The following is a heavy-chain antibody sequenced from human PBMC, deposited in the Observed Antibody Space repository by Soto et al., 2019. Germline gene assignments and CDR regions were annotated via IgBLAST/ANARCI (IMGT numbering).Heavy chain of an antibody. CDR2: IRSKANSYAT. D-gene: IGHD2-15*01. J-gene: IGHJ4*02. V-gene: IGHV3-73*02. CDR1: GFTFSGSA. Sequence: EVQLVESGGGLVQPGGSLKLSCAASGFTFSGSAMHWVRQASGKGLEWVGRIRSKANSYATAYAASVKGRFTISRDDSKTTAYLQMNSLKTEDTAVYYCWVYCSGGSCYGGDQFDYWGQGTLVTVSS. CDR3: WVYCSGGSCYGGDQFDY.